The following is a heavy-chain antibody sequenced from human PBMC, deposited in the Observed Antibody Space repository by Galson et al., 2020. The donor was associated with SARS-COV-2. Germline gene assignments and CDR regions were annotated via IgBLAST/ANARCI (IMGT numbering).Heavy chain of an antibody. Sequence: ASVKVSCKVSGYALTKLSMHWVRQAPGKGLEWMGGFDPGYLKTIHAQKFQGRITMTEDTDADTAYMELSSLTSDDTAVYYCAAEGHTSPLHYWGQGTRVTVSS. CDR1: GYALTKLS. J-gene: IGHJ4*02. CDR2: FDPGYLKT. V-gene: IGHV1-24*01. D-gene: IGHD5-18*01. CDR3: AAEGHTSPLHY.